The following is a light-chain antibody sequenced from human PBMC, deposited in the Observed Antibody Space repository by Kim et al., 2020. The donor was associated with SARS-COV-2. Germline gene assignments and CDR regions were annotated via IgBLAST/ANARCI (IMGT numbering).Light chain of an antibody. Sequence: KTVTNSCTRSSGSIASSYVQWYQQRPGSAPTTVIYEDNQRPSGVPDRFSGSIDSSSNSASLTISRLKTEDEADYYCQSYDSSNHGVFGGGTQLTVL. CDR1: SGSIASSY. CDR3: QSYDSSNHGV. V-gene: IGLV6-57*03. CDR2: EDN. J-gene: IGLJ3*02.